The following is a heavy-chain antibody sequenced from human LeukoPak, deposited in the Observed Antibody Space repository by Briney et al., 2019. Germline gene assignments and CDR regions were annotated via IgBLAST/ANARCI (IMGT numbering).Heavy chain of an antibody. J-gene: IGHJ4*02. V-gene: IGHV3-49*04. CDR2: IRRRAYGGAA. Sequence: PGGSLRLSCTTSGFAFDDFAMSWVRQPAGKGLEWVGFIRRRAYGGAAEYAASVKGRFIFSRDDSKGIAYLQMNSLKTEDTAVYYCSRNGLVDFDYWGQGSRVIVSP. CDR1: GFAFDDFA. CDR3: SRNGLVDFDY.